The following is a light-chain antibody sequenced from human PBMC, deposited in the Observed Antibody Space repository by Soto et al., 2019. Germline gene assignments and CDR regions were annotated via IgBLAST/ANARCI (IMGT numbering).Light chain of an antibody. Sequence: DSQMTQSPSSLSASVGDRVTITCRASQSISSYLNWYQQKPEKAPKLLIFAASSLQSGVPSRFSGSGSGTDFTLTISSLQPEDFATYYCQQSYSSLWTFGQGTK. J-gene: IGKJ1*01. CDR3: QQSYSSLWT. CDR2: AAS. V-gene: IGKV1-39*01. CDR1: QSISSY.